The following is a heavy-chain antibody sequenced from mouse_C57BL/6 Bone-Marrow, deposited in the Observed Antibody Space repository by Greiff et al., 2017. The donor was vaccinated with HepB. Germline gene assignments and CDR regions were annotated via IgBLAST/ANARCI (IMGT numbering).Heavy chain of an antibody. CDR2: ISSGGSYT. CDR3: ALYYYGSSYWYFDV. V-gene: IGHV5-6*01. Sequence: EVQLQQSGGDLVKPGGSLKLSCAASGFTFSSYGMSWVRQTPDKRLEWVATISSGGSYTYYPDSVKGRFTISRDNAKNTLYLQMSSLKSEDTAMYYCALYYYGSSYWYFDVWGTGTTVTVSS. CDR1: GFTFSSYG. D-gene: IGHD1-1*01. J-gene: IGHJ1*03.